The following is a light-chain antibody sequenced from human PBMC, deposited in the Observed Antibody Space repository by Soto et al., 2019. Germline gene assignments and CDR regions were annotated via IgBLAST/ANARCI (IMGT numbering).Light chain of an antibody. Sequence: EVVLTQSPATLSVSPGEGATLSCKASQSVDSRLAWYQQKPGQAPRLLIEGASSRGTDIPARFSGSGSGTEFTLTITSLQSEDFAVYCCQQYSKWPLAFGGGTRVEIK. CDR2: GAS. J-gene: IGKJ4*01. CDR3: QQYSKWPLA. CDR1: QSVDSR. V-gene: IGKV3-15*01.